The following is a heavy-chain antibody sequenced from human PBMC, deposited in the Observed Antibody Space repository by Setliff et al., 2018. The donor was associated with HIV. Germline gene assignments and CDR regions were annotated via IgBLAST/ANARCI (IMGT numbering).Heavy chain of an antibody. V-gene: IGHV1-18*01. CDR1: GGTFSRSA. Sequence: ASVKVSCKASGGTFSRSAINWVRQAPGQGLEWMGWISPNFGHTNYAQNFVGRVTMTVDTSTSRAYMELRSLRSDDTAVYFCARLGSGWSDSYYYAMDIWGQGTTVTVSS. D-gene: IGHD6-19*01. J-gene: IGHJ6*02. CDR3: ARLGSGWSDSYYYAMDI. CDR2: ISPNFGHT.